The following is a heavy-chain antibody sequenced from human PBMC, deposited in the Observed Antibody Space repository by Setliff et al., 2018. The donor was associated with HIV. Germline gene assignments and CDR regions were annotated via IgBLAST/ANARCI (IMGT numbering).Heavy chain of an antibody. Sequence: SVKVSCKASGGTFSDNTVNWVRQAPGQGLEWMGRIIPIIGIENYAQKFQGRVTITADKSTSTAYMELNSLRSDDTAIYYCARSDCSSVRCYLGHAFEIWGQGTMVTVSS. D-gene: IGHD2-15*01. V-gene: IGHV1-69*02. CDR1: GGTFSDNT. CDR2: IIPIIGIE. J-gene: IGHJ3*02. CDR3: ARSDCSSVRCYLGHAFEI.